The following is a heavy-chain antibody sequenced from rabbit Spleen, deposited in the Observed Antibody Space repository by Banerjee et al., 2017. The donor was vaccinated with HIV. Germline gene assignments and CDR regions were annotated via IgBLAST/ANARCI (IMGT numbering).Heavy chain of an antibody. Sequence: QEQLEESGGDLVKPEGSLTLTCTASGFSFSSSYWICWVRQAPGKGLEWIACIYGGNGGSTYYASWVNGRFTISRSTSLNTVTLQMTSLTAADTATYFCARRYYGMDLWGQGTLVTVS. J-gene: IGHJ6*01. CDR2: IYGGNGGST. CDR1: GFSFSSSYW. D-gene: IGHD1-1*01. CDR3: ARRYYGMDL. V-gene: IGHV1S45*01.